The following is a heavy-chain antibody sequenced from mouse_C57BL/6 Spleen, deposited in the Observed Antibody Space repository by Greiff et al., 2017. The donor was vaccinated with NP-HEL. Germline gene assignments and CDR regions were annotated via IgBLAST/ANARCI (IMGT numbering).Heavy chain of an antibody. Sequence: VQLQQSGPELVKPGASVKISCKASGYAFSSSWMNWVKQRPGKGLEWIGRIYPGDGDTNYNGKFKGKATLTADKSSSTAYMQLSSLTSEDSAVYFCARQSYGSSYGDYWGQGTTLTVSS. CDR1: GYAFSSSW. CDR2: IYPGDGDT. CDR3: ARQSYGSSYGDY. V-gene: IGHV1-82*01. D-gene: IGHD1-1*01. J-gene: IGHJ2*01.